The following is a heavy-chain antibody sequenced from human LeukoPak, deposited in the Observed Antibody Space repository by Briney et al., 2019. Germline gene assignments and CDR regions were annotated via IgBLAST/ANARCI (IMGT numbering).Heavy chain of an antibody. V-gene: IGHV3-48*01. J-gene: IGHJ6*02. CDR3: ARVPTTYGMDV. Sequence: GGSLRLSCAASGFTFSSYSMNWVRQAPGKGLEWVSYISSSSSTIYYADSVKGRFTISRDNAKNSLYLQMNSLRAEDTAMYYCARVPTTYGMDVWGQGTTVTVSS. CDR2: ISSSSSTI. D-gene: IGHD1-14*01. CDR1: GFTFSSYS.